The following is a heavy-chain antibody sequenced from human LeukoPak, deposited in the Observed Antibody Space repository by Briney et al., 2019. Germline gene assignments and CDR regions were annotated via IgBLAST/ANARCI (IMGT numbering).Heavy chain of an antibody. J-gene: IGHJ3*02. Sequence: SETLSLTCAVSGGSISSSNWWSWVRQPPGKGLEWIGYIYYSGSTNYNPSLKSRVTISVDTSKNQFSLKLSSVTAADTAVYYCARASREAAAFDIWGQGTMVTVSS. D-gene: IGHD6-13*01. CDR2: IYYSGST. CDR1: GGSISSSNW. V-gene: IGHV4-4*02. CDR3: ARASREAAAFDI.